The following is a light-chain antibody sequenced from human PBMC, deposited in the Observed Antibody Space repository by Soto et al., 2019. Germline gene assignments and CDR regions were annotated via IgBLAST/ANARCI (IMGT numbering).Light chain of an antibody. J-gene: IGLJ1*01. Sequence: QSAITQPPSASGSPGQSVTISCTGTSSDVGAYNYVSWYQHHPGKAPKLIIYQVSKRPSGVPDRFSGSKSGNTASLTVSGLQSEDEADYYCGSFAGGNTFVFGTGTKVTVL. CDR1: SSDVGAYNY. V-gene: IGLV2-8*01. CDR3: GSFAGGNTFV. CDR2: QVS.